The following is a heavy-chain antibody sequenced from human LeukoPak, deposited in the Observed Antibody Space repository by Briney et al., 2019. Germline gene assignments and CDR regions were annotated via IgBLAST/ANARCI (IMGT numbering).Heavy chain of an antibody. J-gene: IGHJ5*02. Sequence: ASVKVSCKTSGYTFTKYLIHWVRQAPGQGLEWVGTINPNGDATNYAPRLQGRLTLTQDTSTSTVYMELRGLTPDDTAVYYCARPLFCAFDNCGYWLDPWGSGTLVTVSS. CDR1: GYTFTKYL. D-gene: IGHD1-20*01. CDR3: ARPLFCAFDNCGYWLDP. CDR2: INPNGDAT. V-gene: IGHV1-46*01.